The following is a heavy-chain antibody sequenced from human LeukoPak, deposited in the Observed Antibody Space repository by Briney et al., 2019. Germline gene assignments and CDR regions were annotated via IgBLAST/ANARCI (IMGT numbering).Heavy chain of an antibody. CDR3: ARGGTLEYFQH. Sequence: GGSLRLSCAASGFTLSDHYIDWVRQAPGKGLEWFGRIRNKANSYTTEYAASVKGRFTISTDDSKNSLYLQMNSLRAEDTAVYYCARGGTLEYFQHWGQGTLVTVSS. V-gene: IGHV3-72*01. CDR2: IRNKANSYTT. CDR1: GFTLSDHY. J-gene: IGHJ1*01.